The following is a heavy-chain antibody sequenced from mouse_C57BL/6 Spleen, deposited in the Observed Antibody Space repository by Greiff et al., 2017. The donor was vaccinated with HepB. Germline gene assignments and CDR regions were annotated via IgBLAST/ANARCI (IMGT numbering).Heavy chain of an antibody. CDR3: ARKFLYGSSYVNAMDY. J-gene: IGHJ4*01. CDR1: GFSLTSYA. Sequence: VKLVESGPGLVAPSQSLSITCTVSGFSLTSYAISWVRQPPGKGLEWLGVIWNGGGTNYNSALKSRLSISKDNSKSQVFLKMNSLQTDDTARYYCARKFLYGSSYVNAMDYWGQGTSVTVSS. CDR2: IWNGGGT. V-gene: IGHV2-9-1*01. D-gene: IGHD1-1*01.